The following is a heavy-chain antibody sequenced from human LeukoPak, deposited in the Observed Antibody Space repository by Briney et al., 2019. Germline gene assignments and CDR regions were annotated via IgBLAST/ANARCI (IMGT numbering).Heavy chain of an antibody. CDR2: LYSTGGRT. CDR1: GGSISSFY. V-gene: IGHV4-59*01. CDR3: ARHLAAATSAFDY. D-gene: IGHD6-13*01. J-gene: IGHJ4*02. Sequence: SETLSLTCAVSGGSISSFYWSWIRQPPGKGLEWIAYLYSTGGRTNYNPSLKSRVTISVDPSKNHFSLKMNSVTTADTAVYYCARHLAAATSAFDYWGRGALVTVSS.